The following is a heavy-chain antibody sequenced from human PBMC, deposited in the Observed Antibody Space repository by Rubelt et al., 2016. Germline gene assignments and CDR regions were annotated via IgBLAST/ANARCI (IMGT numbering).Heavy chain of an antibody. J-gene: IGHJ4*02. CDR2: TYYSGST. Sequence: QVQLQESGPGLVKPSETLSLTCTVSGGSISNYFWRWIRQPPGKGLEWIGYTYYSGSTNYNPSLKSRVTISVDTSKNQFSLKRRSVTAADTAVYYGARRDTTFDYWGQVTLVTVSA. CDR1: GGSISNYF. D-gene: IGHD5-18*01. CDR3: ARRDTTFDY. V-gene: IGHV4-59*08.